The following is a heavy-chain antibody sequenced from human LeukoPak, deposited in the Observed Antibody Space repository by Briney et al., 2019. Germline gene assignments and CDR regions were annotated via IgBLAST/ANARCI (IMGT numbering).Heavy chain of an antibody. D-gene: IGHD6-25*01. Sequence: SETLSLTCAASGYSISSGCFWCWIRQSPGKGLEWIGSIYHSGITYYKPSLKSRVSISVDTSKNQFSLNLSSVTAADTAVYYEARAACHYYTYSDLWGKGTTVTVSS. CDR1: GYSISSGCF. CDR2: IYHSGIT. V-gene: IGHV4-38-2*01. CDR3: ARAACHYYTYSDL. J-gene: IGHJ6*03.